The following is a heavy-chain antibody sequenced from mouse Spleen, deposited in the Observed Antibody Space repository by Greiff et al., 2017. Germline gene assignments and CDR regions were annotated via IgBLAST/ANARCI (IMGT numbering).Heavy chain of an antibody. CDR3: ARCFYYSNYGWYFDV. CDR2: INPSSGYT. Sequence: QVQLQQSGAELARPGASVKMSCKASGYTFTSYTMHWVKQRPGQGLEWIGYINPSSGYTKYNQKFKDKATLTADKSSSTAYMQLSSLTSEDSAVYYCARCFYYSNYGWYFDVWGAGTTVTVSS. J-gene: IGHJ1*01. CDR1: GYTFTSYT. V-gene: IGHV1-4*01. D-gene: IGHD2-5*01.